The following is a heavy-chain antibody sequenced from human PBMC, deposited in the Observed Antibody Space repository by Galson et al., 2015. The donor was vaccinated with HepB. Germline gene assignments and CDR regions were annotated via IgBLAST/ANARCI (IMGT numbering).Heavy chain of an antibody. CDR3: AKDMGSSTSYGFDY. CDR2: ISWNSGTI. J-gene: IGHJ4*02. Sequence: SLRLSCAASGFIFDDNAMHWVRQAPGKGLEWVSGISWNSGTIGYADSVKGRFTISRDNAKNSLYLQMNNLRPKDTAFYYCAKDMGSSTSYGFDYWGQGTLVTVSS. D-gene: IGHD2-2*01. V-gene: IGHV3-9*01. CDR1: GFIFDDNA.